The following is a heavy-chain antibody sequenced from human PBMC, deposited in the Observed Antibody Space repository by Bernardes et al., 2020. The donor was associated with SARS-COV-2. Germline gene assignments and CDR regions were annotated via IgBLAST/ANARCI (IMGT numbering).Heavy chain of an antibody. Sequence: SETLSLTCTVSAGSISSGSYYWSWIRLPAGKGLEWIGRIYTSGSTNYNPSLKSRVTISVDTSKNQFSLNLSSVTAADTAVYYCARDRYYDSSGYYGAGFYYYGMDVWGQGTTVTVSS. D-gene: IGHD3-22*01. CDR2: IYTSGST. CDR3: ARDRYYDSSGYYGAGFYYYGMDV. J-gene: IGHJ6*02. CDR1: AGSISSGSYY. V-gene: IGHV4-61*02.